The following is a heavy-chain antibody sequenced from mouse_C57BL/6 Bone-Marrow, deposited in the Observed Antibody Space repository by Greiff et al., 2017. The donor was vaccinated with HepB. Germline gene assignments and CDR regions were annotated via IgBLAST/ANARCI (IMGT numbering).Heavy chain of an antibody. V-gene: IGHV5-4*01. Sequence: EVQVVESGGGLVKPGGSLKLSCAASGFTFSSYAMSWVRQTPEKRLEWVATISDGGSYTYYPDNVKGRFTISRDNAKNNLYLQMNHLKSEDTAMYYCARGGPTIVTTWYFDVWGTGTTVTVSS. D-gene: IGHD2-5*01. CDR2: ISDGGSYT. J-gene: IGHJ1*03. CDR3: ARGGPTIVTTWYFDV. CDR1: GFTFSSYA.